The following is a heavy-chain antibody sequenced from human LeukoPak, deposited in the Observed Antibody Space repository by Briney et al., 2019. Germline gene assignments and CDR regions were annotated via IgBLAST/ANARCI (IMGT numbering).Heavy chain of an antibody. D-gene: IGHD2-21*01. J-gene: IGHJ4*02. CDR1: GFTFSSYS. V-gene: IGHV3-48*01. CDR3: ARGIAEIDF. Sequence: GGSLRLSCAASGFTFSSYSMNWVRQAPGEGLEWVSYIISSSSIIYYADSVKGRFTISRDNAKNSLYLQMNGLRAEDTAVYYCARGIAEIDFWGQGTLVTVSS. CDR2: IISSSSII.